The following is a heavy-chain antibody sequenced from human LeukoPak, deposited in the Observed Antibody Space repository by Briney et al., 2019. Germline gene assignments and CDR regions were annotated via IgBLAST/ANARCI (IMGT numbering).Heavy chain of an antibody. J-gene: IGHJ6*04. CDR2: IYYSGST. V-gene: IGHV4-59*01. D-gene: IGHD5-18*01. CDR3: AGDDIQLWNRYYYYYGMDV. Sequence: PSETLSLTCTVSGGSISSYYWNWIRQPPGKGLEWIGYIYYSGSTNYNPSLKSRVTISVDTSKNQFSLKLSSVTAADTAVYYCAGDDIQLWNRYYYYYGMDVWGKGTTVTVSS. CDR1: GGSISSYY.